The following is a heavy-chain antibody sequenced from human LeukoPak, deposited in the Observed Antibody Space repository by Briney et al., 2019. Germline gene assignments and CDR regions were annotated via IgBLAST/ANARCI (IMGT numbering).Heavy chain of an antibody. Sequence: GGSLRLSCAASGFTFSRFWMHWVRQAPGKGLVWVSRIYSDGSSTSYADSVKGRFTTSRDNTKNTLYLQMNSLRAEDTAVYYCARESVAVDSWGQGTLVTVSS. V-gene: IGHV3-74*01. CDR3: ARESVAVDS. J-gene: IGHJ4*02. CDR2: IYSDGSST. D-gene: IGHD6-19*01. CDR1: GFTFSRFW.